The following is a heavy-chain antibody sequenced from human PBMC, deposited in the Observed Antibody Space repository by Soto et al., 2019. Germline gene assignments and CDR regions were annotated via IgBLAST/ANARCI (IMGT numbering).Heavy chain of an antibody. J-gene: IGHJ5*02. V-gene: IGHV1-69*13. D-gene: IGHD3-16*02. CDR3: AGGPELSVDLNWFAP. Sequence: ASVNVSGRASGGTFSSYAISWVRQAPGQGLEWRGGIIPIFGTANYAQKFQARVTLTADESTTTAYRELSSLRSEDTAVYYCAGGPELSVDLNWFAPWGQGTLVTASS. CDR1: GGTFSSYA. CDR2: IIPIFGTA.